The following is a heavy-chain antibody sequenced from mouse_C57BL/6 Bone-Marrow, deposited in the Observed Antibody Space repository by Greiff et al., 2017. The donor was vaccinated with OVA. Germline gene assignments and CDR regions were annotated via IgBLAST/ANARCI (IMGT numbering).Heavy chain of an antibody. V-gene: IGHV10-1*01. CDR3: VRGDYDGSKGYIMDY. CDR2: IRSKSNNYAT. D-gene: IGHD2-4*01. Sequence: EVQLVESGGGLVQPKGSLKLSCAASGFSFNTYAMNWVRQAPGKGLEWVARIRSKSNNYATYYADSVKDRFTISRDDSESMLYLQMNNLKTEDTAMYYCVRGDYDGSKGYIMDYWGQGTSVTVSS. J-gene: IGHJ4*01. CDR1: GFSFNTYA.